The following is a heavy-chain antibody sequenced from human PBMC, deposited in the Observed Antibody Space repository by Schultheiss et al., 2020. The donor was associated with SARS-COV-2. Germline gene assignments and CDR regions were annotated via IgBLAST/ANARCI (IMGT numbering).Heavy chain of an antibody. CDR2: ISGSGGSI. Sequence: GESLKISCAASGFTFSSYDMHWVRQAPGKGLEWVSAISGSGGSIYYADSVKGRFTISRDNAKNSLYLQMNSLRAEDTAVYYCARATTVTTLALWGKGTTVTVSS. CDR3: ARATTVTTLAL. V-gene: IGHV3-21*01. J-gene: IGHJ6*04. CDR1: GFTFSSYD. D-gene: IGHD4-17*01.